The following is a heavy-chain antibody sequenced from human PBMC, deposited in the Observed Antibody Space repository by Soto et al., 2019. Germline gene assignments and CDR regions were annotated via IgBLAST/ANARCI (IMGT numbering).Heavy chain of an antibody. Sequence: ASVKVSCKASGYTFTNSGISWVRQAPGQGLEWIGWISAYNGNTIYAQTLQGRRTMTTDTSTSTDYMELRSLRSDDTAIEYCALGCTIESTVGGYDANDRWGQGTLVTFSA. V-gene: IGHV1-18*01. D-gene: IGHD5-12*01. CDR1: GYTFTNSG. J-gene: IGHJ5*02. CDR2: ISAYNGNT. CDR3: ALGCTIESTVGGYDANDR.